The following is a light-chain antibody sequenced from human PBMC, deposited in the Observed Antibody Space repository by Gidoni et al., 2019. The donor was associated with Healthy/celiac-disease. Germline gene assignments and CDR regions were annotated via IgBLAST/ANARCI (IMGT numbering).Light chain of an antibody. Sequence: DIVMTQSPDSLAVSLGERATLNCKSSQSVLYSSNNKNYLAWYQQKPGQPPKLLIYWASTRESGVPDRFSGSGSATDFTLTISSLQAEDVAVYYCQQYYSTPHTFGQGTKLEIK. CDR1: QSVLYSSNNKNY. J-gene: IGKJ2*01. V-gene: IGKV4-1*01. CDR3: QQYYSTPHT. CDR2: WAS.